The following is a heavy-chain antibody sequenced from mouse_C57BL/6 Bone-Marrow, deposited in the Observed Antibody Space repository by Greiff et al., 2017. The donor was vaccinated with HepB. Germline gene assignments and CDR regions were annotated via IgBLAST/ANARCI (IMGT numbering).Heavy chain of an antibody. Sequence: EVKLMESGPGLVKPSQSLSLTCSVTGYSITSGYYWNWIRQFPGNKLEWMGYISYDGSNNYNPSLKNRISITRDTSKNQFFLKLNSVTTEDTATYYCARGYYYGSREYYAMDYWGQGTSVTVSS. V-gene: IGHV3-6*01. CDR1: GYSITSGYY. J-gene: IGHJ4*01. CDR3: ARGYYYGSREYYAMDY. CDR2: ISYDGSN. D-gene: IGHD1-1*01.